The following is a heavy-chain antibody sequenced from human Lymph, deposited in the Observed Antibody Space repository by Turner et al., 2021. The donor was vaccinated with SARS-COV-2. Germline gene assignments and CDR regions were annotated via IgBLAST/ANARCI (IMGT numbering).Heavy chain of an antibody. CDR2: IYYNGSN. D-gene: IGHD6-19*01. Sequence: QLQLQASAPLLAKPAVLLFLTCTVSGDSIHSSFYYWGWLRQPPGKSLEWMGSIYYNGSNSYSPYLKSRVTISVDTSKNQFALKLTSVTAADTAVFYCARGSLKGWYVPIFDYWGQGTLVTVSS. V-gene: IGHV4-39*01. CDR1: GDSIHSSFYY. CDR3: ARGSLKGWYVPIFDY. J-gene: IGHJ4*02.